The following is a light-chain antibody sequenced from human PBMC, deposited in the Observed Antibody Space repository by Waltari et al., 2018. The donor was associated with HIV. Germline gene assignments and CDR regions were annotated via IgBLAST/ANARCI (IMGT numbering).Light chain of an antibody. V-gene: IGLV2-11*01. CDR3: CSYAGSYTGV. Sequence: QSALSQPRSVSGSPGQSVTIPCTGTRSDVGGYNYVPWYQQHPGKAPKLMIYDVSKRPSGVPDRFSGSKSGNTASLTISGLQAEDEADYYCCSYAGSYTGVFGGGTKLTVL. CDR1: RSDVGGYNY. J-gene: IGLJ2*01. CDR2: DVS.